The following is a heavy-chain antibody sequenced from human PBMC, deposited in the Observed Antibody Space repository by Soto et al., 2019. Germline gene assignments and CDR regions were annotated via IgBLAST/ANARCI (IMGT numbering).Heavy chain of an antibody. CDR3: ARGIAAAGTTPLDY. J-gene: IGHJ4*02. V-gene: IGHV4-34*01. D-gene: IGHD6-13*01. Sequence: SETLSLTCAVYGGSFSGYYWSWIRQPPGKGLEWIGEINHSGSTNYNPSLKSRVTISVDTSKNQFSLKLSSVTAADTAVYYCARGIAAAGTTPLDYWGQGTLVTVSS. CDR1: GGSFSGYY. CDR2: INHSGST.